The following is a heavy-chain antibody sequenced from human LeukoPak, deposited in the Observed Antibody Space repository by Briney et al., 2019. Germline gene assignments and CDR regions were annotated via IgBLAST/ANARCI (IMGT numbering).Heavy chain of an antibody. CDR2: NNPSGGST. Sequence: ASVKVSCKASGYTFTSYYMHWVRQAPGQGLEWMGINNPSGGSTSYAQKFQGRVTMTRDTSTSTVYMELSSLRSEDTAVYYCARGFDDFWSGYHSPGYYYMDVWGKGTTVTVSS. V-gene: IGHV1-46*01. J-gene: IGHJ6*03. CDR1: GYTFTSYY. D-gene: IGHD3-3*01. CDR3: ARGFDDFWSGYHSPGYYYMDV.